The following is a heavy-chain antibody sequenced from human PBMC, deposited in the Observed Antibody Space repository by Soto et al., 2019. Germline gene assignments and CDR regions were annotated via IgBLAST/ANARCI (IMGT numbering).Heavy chain of an antibody. CDR3: ARARGIAVAADY. V-gene: IGHV3-30-3*01. Sequence: QVQLVESGGTVVQPGRSLRLSCAASGFTFSSYAMHWVRQAPGKGLEWVAVISFDGSTKYYADSVKGRFTISRDNSKYTLYLQMNSLRAEDTAVYYCARARGIAVAADYWGQGTLVTVSS. J-gene: IGHJ4*02. CDR1: GFTFSSYA. D-gene: IGHD6-19*01. CDR2: ISFDGSTK.